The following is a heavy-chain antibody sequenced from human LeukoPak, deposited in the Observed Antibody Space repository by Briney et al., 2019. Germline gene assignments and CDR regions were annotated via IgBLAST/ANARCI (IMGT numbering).Heavy chain of an antibody. CDR2: IYYSGST. CDR3: ARERVRGYSGYDSQLNYFDY. Sequence: PSETLSLTCTVSGFSISSYYWSWLRQPPGKGLEWIGYIYYSGSTNYNPSLKSRVTISVDTSKNQFSLKLSSVTAADTAVYYCARERVRGYSGYDSQLNYFDYWGQGTLVTVSS. J-gene: IGHJ4*02. CDR1: GFSISSYY. V-gene: IGHV4-59*01. D-gene: IGHD5-12*01.